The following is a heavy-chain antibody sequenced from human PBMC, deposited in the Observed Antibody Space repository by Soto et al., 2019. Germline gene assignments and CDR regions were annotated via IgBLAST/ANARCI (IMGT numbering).Heavy chain of an antibody. CDR1: GFNFGNYA. CDR2: VGGTGSDT. Sequence: EVQLLESGGGLVQPGGSLEISCGASGFNFGNYAMSWVRQAPGKGPEWVSSVGGTGSDTDYADSVRGRFTISRDNSKNTLYLHMNSLRAEDTAIYYCAKDVIRRNIIYDPFDIWGQGTTVTVSS. CDR3: AKDVIRRNIIYDPFDI. V-gene: IGHV3-23*01. D-gene: IGHD3-16*02. J-gene: IGHJ3*02.